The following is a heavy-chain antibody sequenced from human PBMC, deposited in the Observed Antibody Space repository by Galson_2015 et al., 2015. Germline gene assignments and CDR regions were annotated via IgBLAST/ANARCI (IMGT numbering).Heavy chain of an antibody. V-gene: IGHV3-7*03. CDR2: IKYDGSQT. J-gene: IGHJ4*02. Sequence: SLRLSCAASGFTFRDYSMNWVRQAPGKGLEWVAKIKYDGSQTFYVDSVKGRFTISRDNAENSLDLQMNSLRADDTAVYYCAKGGPYCSGGNCHGVFDSWGQGTLVTVSS. CDR3: AKGGPYCSGGNCHGVFDS. D-gene: IGHD2-15*01. CDR1: GFTFRDYS.